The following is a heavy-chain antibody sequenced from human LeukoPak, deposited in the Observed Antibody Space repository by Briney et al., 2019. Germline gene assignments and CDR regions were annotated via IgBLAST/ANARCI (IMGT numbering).Heavy chain of an antibody. Sequence: ASVTVSFKASGYTFTIYGISWVRQAPGQGLEWMGWISAYNGNTNYAQKLQGRVTMTTDTSTSTAYMELRSLRSDDTAVYYCARDRFILGYCSGGSCPFDYWGQGTLVTVSS. CDR3: ARDRFILGYCSGGSCPFDY. CDR2: ISAYNGNT. D-gene: IGHD2-15*01. J-gene: IGHJ4*02. CDR1: GYTFTIYG. V-gene: IGHV1-18*04.